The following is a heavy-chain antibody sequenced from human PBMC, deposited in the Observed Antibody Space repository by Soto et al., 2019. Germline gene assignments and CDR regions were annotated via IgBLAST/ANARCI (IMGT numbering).Heavy chain of an antibody. Sequence: QVPLVQSGAEVKKPGASVKVSCKASGYTFTSYDINWVRQATGQGLEWMGWMNPNSGNTGYAQKFQGRVTMTRNTSISTAYMELSSLRSEDTAVYYCARDRPQKRNWKYRRCWFDPWGQGTLVTVSS. CDR1: GYTFTSYD. CDR2: MNPNSGNT. D-gene: IGHD1-7*01. J-gene: IGHJ5*02. V-gene: IGHV1-8*01. CDR3: ARDRPQKRNWKYRRCWFDP.